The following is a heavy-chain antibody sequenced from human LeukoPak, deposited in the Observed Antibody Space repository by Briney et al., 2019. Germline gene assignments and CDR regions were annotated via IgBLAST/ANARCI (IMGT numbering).Heavy chain of an antibody. CDR2: IFPADSNT. CDR1: GYSFASSC. J-gene: IGHJ5*02. V-gene: IGHV5-51*01. Sequence: GESLKISCQASGYSFASSCIGWVRQMPGKGLEWMGTIFPADSNTRYSPSFQGQVTISVDKSNNTAYLQWSSLKASDTAIYYCARLSGGSPWGQGTLVTVSS. D-gene: IGHD2-15*01. CDR3: ARLSGGSP.